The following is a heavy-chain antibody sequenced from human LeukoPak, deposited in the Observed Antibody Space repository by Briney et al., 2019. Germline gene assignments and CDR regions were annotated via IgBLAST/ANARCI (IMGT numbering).Heavy chain of an antibody. D-gene: IGHD3-22*01. CDR3: ASSSGYLHDPFDY. J-gene: IGHJ4*02. Sequence: PGGSLRLSCAASGFTFDDYGMSWVRQAPGKGLEWVSGINWNGGSTGYADSVKGRFTISRDNAKNSPYLQMNSLRAEDTALYYCASSSGYLHDPFDYWGQGTLVTVSS. CDR2: INWNGGST. CDR1: GFTFDDYG. V-gene: IGHV3-20*04.